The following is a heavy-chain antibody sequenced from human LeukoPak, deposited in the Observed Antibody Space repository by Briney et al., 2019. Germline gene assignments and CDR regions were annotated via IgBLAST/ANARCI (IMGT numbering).Heavy chain of an antibody. V-gene: IGHV1-46*01. CDR2: INPSGGST. CDR3: ARDLRAHYHDSSGYYSEYYYYYGMDV. J-gene: IGHJ6*02. CDR1: GYTFTSYY. Sequence: ASVKVSCKASGYTFTSYYMHWVRQAPGEGLEWMGIINPSGGSTSYAQKFQGRVTMTRDTSTSTVYMELSSLRSEDTAVYYCARDLRAHYHDSSGYYSEYYYYYGMDVWGQGTTVTVSS. D-gene: IGHD3-22*01.